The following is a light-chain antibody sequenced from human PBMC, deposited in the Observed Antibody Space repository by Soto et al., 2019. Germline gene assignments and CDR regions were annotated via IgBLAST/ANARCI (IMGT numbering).Light chain of an antibody. J-gene: IGLJ3*02. V-gene: IGLV6-57*04. CDR3: SAYTTSNTLV. Sequence: NFMLTQPHSVSESPGKTITISCTRSSGPIARNYVQWYQRRPGSAPTTVIYEDDQRPYGVPDRFSGSIDSSSNSASLTISGLKTEDEADYYCSAYTTSNTLVFGGGTKLTVL. CDR2: EDD. CDR1: SGPIARNY.